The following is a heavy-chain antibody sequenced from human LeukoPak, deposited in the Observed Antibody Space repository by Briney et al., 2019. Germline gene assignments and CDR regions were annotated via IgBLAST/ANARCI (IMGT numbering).Heavy chain of an antibody. CDR1: GFTFSNAW. Sequence: GSLRLSCAASGFTFSNAWMSWIRQPPGKGLEWIGEINHSGSTNYNPSLKSRVTISVDTSKNQFSLKLSSVTAADTAVYYCARGLRKYSYGFTGWGQGTLVTVSS. D-gene: IGHD5-18*01. V-gene: IGHV4-34*01. CDR2: INHSGST. J-gene: IGHJ4*02. CDR3: ARGLRKYSYGFTG.